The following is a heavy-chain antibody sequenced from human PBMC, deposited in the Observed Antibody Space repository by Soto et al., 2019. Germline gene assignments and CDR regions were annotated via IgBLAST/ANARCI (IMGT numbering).Heavy chain of an antibody. J-gene: IGHJ4*02. CDR3: ERERGDDSGGYYFDY. CDR2: IYASGT. Sequence: ETLSLTCTVAGACISSYYWGWIRQPAGKGLEWIGRIYASGTNYNPSLKSRVIMSVDTSKNQFSLNLNYVTAADTAVYYCERERGDDSGGYYFDYWGQGTLVTVSS. D-gene: IGHD3-22*01. V-gene: IGHV4-4*07. CDR1: GACISSYY.